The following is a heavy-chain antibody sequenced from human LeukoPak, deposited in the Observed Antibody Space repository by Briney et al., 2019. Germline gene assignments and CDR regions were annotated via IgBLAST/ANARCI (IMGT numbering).Heavy chain of an antibody. J-gene: IGHJ6*02. V-gene: IGHV3-30*14. D-gene: IGHD3-10*01. CDR2: IANDGKDK. CDR3: ARAGTGAYGIDV. Sequence: GGSLRLSCAASGFSFSNYPMHWVRQAPGKGLEWVAVIANDGKDKHNADSVKGRFTISRENAKNSLYLQMNSLRAGDTAVYYCARAGTGAYGIDVGGQGTTVTVSS. CDR1: GFSFSNYP.